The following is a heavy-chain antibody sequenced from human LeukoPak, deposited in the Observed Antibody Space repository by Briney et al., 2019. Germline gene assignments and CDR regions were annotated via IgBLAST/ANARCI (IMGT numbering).Heavy chain of an antibody. CDR1: GFTFSDYF. D-gene: IGHD1-26*01. V-gene: IGHV3-23*01. J-gene: IGHJ4*02. CDR3: AKEEWELRSRHYDY. Sequence: GGSLRLSCAASGFTFSDYFMNWVRQAPGKGLEYVSSISGSSRHIYYADSVKGRFTISRDNSKNTLYLQMNSLRAEDTAVYYCAKEEWELRSRHYDYWGQGTLVTVSS. CDR2: ISGSSRHI.